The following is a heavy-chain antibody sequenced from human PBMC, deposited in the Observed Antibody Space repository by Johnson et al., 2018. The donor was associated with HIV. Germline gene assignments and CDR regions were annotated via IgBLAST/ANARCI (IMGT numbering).Heavy chain of an antibody. CDR2: ISYDGTNQ. Sequence: QVQLVESGGGVVQSGRSLRLSCAASGFAFSRFAMHWVRQVPDKGLEWVAVISYDGTNQYHADSVKGRFTISRDNSKNTLYLQMNSLRAEDTAVYYCAKGNSGIYGRTHAFDIWGQGTMVTVSS. CDR3: AKGNSGIYGRTHAFDI. CDR1: GFAFSRFA. V-gene: IGHV3-30*18. D-gene: IGHD1-26*01. J-gene: IGHJ3*02.